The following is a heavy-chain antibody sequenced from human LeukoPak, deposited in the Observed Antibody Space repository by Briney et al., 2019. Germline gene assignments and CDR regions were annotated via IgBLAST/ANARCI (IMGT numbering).Heavy chain of an antibody. D-gene: IGHD3-3*01. CDR2: INHSGST. CDR3: ARGSSLRTIFGVVTQTCFDY. J-gene: IGHJ4*02. CDR1: GESFRGYY. V-gene: IGHV4-34*01. Sequence: ADTVSLTCAVYGESFRGYYWSWMRQPPGKGLEWMGEINHSGSTNYTPSLKSRVTISVDPSKNQFSLKLSSVTAADPAVYYWARGSSLRTIFGVVTQTCFDYWGQGTLVTVSS.